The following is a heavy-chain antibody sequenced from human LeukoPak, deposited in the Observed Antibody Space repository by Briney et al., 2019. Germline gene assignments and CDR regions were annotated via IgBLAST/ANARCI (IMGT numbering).Heavy chain of an antibody. CDR3: ATNRRFLEWLFFDY. D-gene: IGHD3-3*01. J-gene: IGHJ4*02. CDR1: GGSFSGYY. Sequence: PSETLSLTCAVYGGSFSGYYWSWIRQPPGKGLEWIGYIYYSGSTYYNPSLKSRVTISVDTSKNHFSLKLSSVTAADTAVYYCATNRRFLEWLFFDYWGQGTLVTVSS. V-gene: IGHV4-30-4*08. CDR2: IYYSGST.